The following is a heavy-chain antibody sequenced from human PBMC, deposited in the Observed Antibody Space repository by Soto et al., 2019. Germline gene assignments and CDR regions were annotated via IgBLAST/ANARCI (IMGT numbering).Heavy chain of an antibody. CDR3: XRGLWFGELSFLY. CDR1: GGSISSSSYY. Sequence: QLQLQESGPGLVKPSETLSLTCTVSGGSISSSSYYWGWIRQPPGKGLEWIGSIYYSGSTYYNPSLKSRVTISVDTSKNQFSLKLSSVTAXXXXXXXXXRGLWFGELSFLYWGQXTLVX. D-gene: IGHD3-10*01. V-gene: IGHV4-39*01. CDR2: IYYSGST. J-gene: IGHJ4*02.